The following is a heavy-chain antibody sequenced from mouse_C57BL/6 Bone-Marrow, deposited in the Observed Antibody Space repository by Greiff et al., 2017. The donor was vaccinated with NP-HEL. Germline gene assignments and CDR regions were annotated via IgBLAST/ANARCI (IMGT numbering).Heavy chain of an antibody. CDR1: GYTFTGYW. J-gene: IGHJ4*01. V-gene: IGHV1-9*01. CDR3: ASPHYYGSSYYYAMDY. CDR2: ILPGSGST. D-gene: IGHD1-1*01. Sequence: VKLMESGAELMKPGASVKLSCKATGYTFTGYWIEWVKQRPGHGLEWIGEILPGSGSTNYNEKFKGKATFTADTTSNTAYMQLSSLTTEDSAIYYCASPHYYGSSYYYAMDYWGQGTSVTVSS.